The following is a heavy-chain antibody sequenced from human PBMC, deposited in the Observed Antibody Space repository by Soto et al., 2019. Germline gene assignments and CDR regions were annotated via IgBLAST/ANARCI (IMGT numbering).Heavy chain of an antibody. Sequence: SVKVSCKASGGTFSSYAISWVRQAPGQGLEWMGGIIPIFGTANYAQKFQGRVTITADESTSTAYMELSSLRSEDTAVYYCARVHYDILTGYPEPYYYYYGMDVWGQGTTVTVSS. CDR2: IIPIFGTA. J-gene: IGHJ6*02. V-gene: IGHV1-69*13. CDR1: GGTFSSYA. CDR3: ARVHYDILTGYPEPYYYYYGMDV. D-gene: IGHD3-9*01.